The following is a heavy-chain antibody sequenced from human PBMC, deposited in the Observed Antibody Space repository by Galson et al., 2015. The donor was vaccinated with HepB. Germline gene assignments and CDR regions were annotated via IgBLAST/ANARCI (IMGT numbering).Heavy chain of an antibody. D-gene: IGHD3-22*01. V-gene: IGHV3-30*18. CDR3: AKPNYYDSSSYYYGDYFDY. Sequence: SLRLSCAASGFTFSSYGMHWVRQAPGKGLEWVAVISYDGSNKYYADSVKGRFTISRDNSKNTLHLQMNSLRAEDTAVYYCAKPNYYDSSSYYYGDYFDYWGQGTLVTVSS. J-gene: IGHJ4*02. CDR2: ISYDGSNK. CDR1: GFTFSSYG.